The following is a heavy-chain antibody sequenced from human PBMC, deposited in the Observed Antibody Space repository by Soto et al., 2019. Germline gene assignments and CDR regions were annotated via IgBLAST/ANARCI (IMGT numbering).Heavy chain of an antibody. J-gene: IGHJ4*02. CDR1: GGSFSGYS. D-gene: IGHD4-17*01. Sequence: SETLSLTCVVYGGSFSGYSWSWIRQPPGKRLEWIGYVYYSGTTNYNPSLKSRVTISVDLSKNQFSLRLSSVTTADTALYYCARTTAVPNTLRSRYFFDYWGQGTLVTVSS. CDR2: VYYSGTT. V-gene: IGHV4-59*01. CDR3: ARTTAVPNTLRSRYFFDY.